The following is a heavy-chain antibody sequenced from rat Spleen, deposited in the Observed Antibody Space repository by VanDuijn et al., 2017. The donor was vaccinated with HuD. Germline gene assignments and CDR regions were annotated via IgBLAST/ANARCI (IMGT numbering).Heavy chain of an antibody. CDR2: VNSAGST. Sequence: EVQLQESGPGLLKPSQSLSLTCSVTGHSITSGYRWNWIRKFPGNRLEWMGYVNSAGSTIYNPSLKSRISITLDTSKNQFFLQLNSVTTEDTATYYCARGAGYVLDAWGQGASVTVSS. CDR1: GHSITSGYR. D-gene: IGHD1-4*01. CDR3: ARGAGYVLDA. V-gene: IGHV3-3*01. J-gene: IGHJ4*01.